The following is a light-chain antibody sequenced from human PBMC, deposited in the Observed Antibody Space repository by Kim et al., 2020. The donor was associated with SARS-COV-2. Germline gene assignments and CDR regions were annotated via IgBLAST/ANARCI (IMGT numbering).Light chain of an antibody. CDR1: SLRRYY. V-gene: IGLV3-19*01. Sequence: SSELTQDPAVSVALGQTVRITCQGDSLRRYYASWYQQKSGQAPVLFIYGKNNRPSGIPDRVSGSSSGNTASLTITGAQAEDEADYYCHSRDSSDNHLFGG. CDR2: GKN. J-gene: IGLJ3*02. CDR3: HSRDSSDNHL.